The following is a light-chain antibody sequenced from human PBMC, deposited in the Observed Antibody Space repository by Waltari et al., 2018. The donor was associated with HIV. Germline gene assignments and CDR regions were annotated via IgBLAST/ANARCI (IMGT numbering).Light chain of an antibody. V-gene: IGLV1-44*01. CDR3: AAWDDSLL. J-gene: IGLJ2*01. Sequence: QSVLTQPPSASGTPGQRVAISCSGSSSNIGSNTITWYQQLSGTAPKLLINSNNQRPSGVPDRFSGSKSGTSGSLAISGLQSEDEADYYCAAWDDSLLFGGGTKLTVL. CDR1: SSNIGSNT. CDR2: SNN.